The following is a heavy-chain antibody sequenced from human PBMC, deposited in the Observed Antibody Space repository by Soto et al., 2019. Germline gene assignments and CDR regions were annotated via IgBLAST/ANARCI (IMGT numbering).Heavy chain of an antibody. CDR1: GFTFDDYT. CDR2: ISWDGGST. D-gene: IGHD1-1*01. V-gene: IGHV3-43*01. J-gene: IGHJ6*02. Sequence: GGSLRLSCAASGFTFDDYTMHWVRQAPGKGLEWVSLISWDGGSTYYADSVKGRFTISRDNSKNSLYLQMNSLRTEDTALYYCAKDSDGNKSYYYYGMDVWGQGTTVTVSS. CDR3: AKDSDGNKSYYYYGMDV.